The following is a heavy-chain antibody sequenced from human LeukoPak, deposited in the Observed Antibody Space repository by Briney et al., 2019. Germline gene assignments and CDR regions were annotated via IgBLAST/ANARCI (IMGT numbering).Heavy chain of an antibody. D-gene: IGHD4-17*01. Sequence: PSEALSLTCTVSGGSISSGGYYWSWIRQHPGKGLEWIGYIYYSGSTYYNPSLKSRVTISVDTSKNQFSLKLSSVTAADTALYYCARGQGTVTTHWGQGTLVTVSS. J-gene: IGHJ4*02. CDR2: IYYSGST. CDR1: GGSISSGGYY. CDR3: ARGQGTVTTH. V-gene: IGHV4-31*03.